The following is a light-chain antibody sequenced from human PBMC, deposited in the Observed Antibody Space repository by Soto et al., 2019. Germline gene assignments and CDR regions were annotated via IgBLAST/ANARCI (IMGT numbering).Light chain of an antibody. CDR2: EGS. Sequence: QSALTQPASVSGSPGQSITISCTGTSSDVGSYNLVSWYQQHPGKAPKLIIYEGSKRPSGVSNRFSGSRSGNTASLTISGLQAEDETEYFCFSFTTTSTHVFGTGTKVTVL. J-gene: IGLJ1*01. CDR3: FSFTTTSTHV. CDR1: SSDVGSYNL. V-gene: IGLV2-14*02.